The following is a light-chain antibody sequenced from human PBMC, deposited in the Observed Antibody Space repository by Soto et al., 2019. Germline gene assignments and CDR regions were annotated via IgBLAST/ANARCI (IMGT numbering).Light chain of an antibody. J-gene: IGKJ2*01. CDR2: DAS. Sequence: DIQRTQFPSTLSASVGDRVTITCRASQTTNTWLAGYQKKPGTAPKLLIYDASSLEGGVPSRFSASGSGTEFTLTISSLQPDDLATYYCQQYISYPYTFGQGTKVEIK. CDR3: QQYISYPYT. CDR1: QTTNTW. V-gene: IGKV1-5*01.